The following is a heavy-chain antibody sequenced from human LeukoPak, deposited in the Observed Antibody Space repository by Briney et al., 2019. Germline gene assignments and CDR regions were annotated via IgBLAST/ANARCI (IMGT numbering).Heavy chain of an antibody. J-gene: IGHJ5*02. CDR3: ARRYCGSTSCWFDP. CDR1: GGSISSYY. CDR2: IYYSGST. Sequence: ASETLSLTCTVSGGSISSYYWSWIRQPPGKGLEWIGYIYYSGSTNYNPSLKSRVTMSVDTSKNQFSLKLSSVTAADTAVYYCARRYCGSTSCWFDPWGQGTLVTVSS. D-gene: IGHD2-2*01. V-gene: IGHV4-59*08.